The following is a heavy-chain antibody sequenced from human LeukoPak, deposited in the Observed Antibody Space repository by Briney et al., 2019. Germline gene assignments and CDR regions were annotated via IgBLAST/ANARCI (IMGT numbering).Heavy chain of an antibody. CDR1: GGSFSGYY. CDR3: AKSNGYGLVDI. J-gene: IGHJ3*02. Sequence: SETLSLTCAVYGGSFSGYYWSWIRQPPGKGLEWIGEINHSGSTNYNPSLKSRVTISVDTSKSQFSLKLTSVTAADTAVYYCAKSNGYGLVDIWGQGTMVTVSS. D-gene: IGHD3-10*01. V-gene: IGHV4-34*01. CDR2: INHSGST.